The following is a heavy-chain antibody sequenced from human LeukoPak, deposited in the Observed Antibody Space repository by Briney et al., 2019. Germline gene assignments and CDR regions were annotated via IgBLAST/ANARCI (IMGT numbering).Heavy chain of an antibody. CDR3: ARHPAAVMSWFDP. J-gene: IGHJ5*02. Sequence: SETLSLTCTVSGGSISSTSHYWGWIRQPPGKGLEWIGCIYYGGSTYYNPSLKSRVTLSGDTSNNRFSVKLTYVTAADTAVYYCARHPAAVMSWFDPWGQGTLVTVSS. CDR1: GGSISSTSHY. CDR2: IYYGGST. V-gene: IGHV4-39*01. D-gene: IGHD6-13*01.